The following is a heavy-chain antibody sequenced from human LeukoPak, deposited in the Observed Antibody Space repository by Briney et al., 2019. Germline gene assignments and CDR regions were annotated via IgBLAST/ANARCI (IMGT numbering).Heavy chain of an antibody. J-gene: IGHJ4*02. CDR3: ARWLNRGLRFYFDY. V-gene: IGHV3-66*01. Sequence: PGGSLRLSCAASGFTFSSYAMSWVRQAPGKGLEWVSVIYSGGSTYYADSVKGRFTISRDNSKNTLYLQMNSLRAEDTAVYYCARWLNRGLRFYFDYWGQGTLVTVSS. CDR2: IYSGGST. CDR1: GFTFSSYA. D-gene: IGHD3-16*01.